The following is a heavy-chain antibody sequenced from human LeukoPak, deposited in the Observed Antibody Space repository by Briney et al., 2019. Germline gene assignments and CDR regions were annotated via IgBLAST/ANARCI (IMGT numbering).Heavy chain of an antibody. D-gene: IGHD6-19*01. J-gene: IGHJ5*02. CDR3: AKDLSRAVAADWFDP. CDR1: GFTFSNYD. CDR2: ISDSGGST. Sequence: GVSLRLSCAASGFTFSNYDMSWVRQAPGKGLEWVSSISDSGGSTYYADPVKGRFTISRDNSKNTLYLQMTNLRAADTAVYYCAKDLSRAVAADWFDPWDQGSLVTVSS. V-gene: IGHV3-23*01.